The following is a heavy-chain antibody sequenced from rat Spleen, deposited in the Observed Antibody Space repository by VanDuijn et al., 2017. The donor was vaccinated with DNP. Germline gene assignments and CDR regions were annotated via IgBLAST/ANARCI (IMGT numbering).Heavy chain of an antibody. D-gene: IGHD1-7*01. CDR2: ISNTGDNT. Sequence: EVQLVETGGGLVQPGRSLKLSCVASGFTFSSYWMYWIRQAPGKGLEWVASISNTGDNTYYSESVKGRFTISRDNAKSTLYLQGNSVRSEDTATYYCARNGTDYWGQGVMVTVSS. J-gene: IGHJ2*01. CDR1: GFTFSSYW. CDR3: ARNGTDY. V-gene: IGHV5-31*01.